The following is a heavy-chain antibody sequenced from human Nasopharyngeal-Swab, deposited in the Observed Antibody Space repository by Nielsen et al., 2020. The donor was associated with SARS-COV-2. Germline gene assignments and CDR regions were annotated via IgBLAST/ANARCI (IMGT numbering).Heavy chain of an antibody. D-gene: IGHD2-15*01. J-gene: IGHJ4*02. CDR1: GGSFSGYY. V-gene: IGHV4-34*01. CDR2: INHSGST. CDR3: ARGLRILYCSGGSCYSGFGY. Sequence: GSLRLSCAVYGGSFSGYYWSWIRQPPGEGLEWIGEINHSGSTNYNPSLKSRVTISVDTSKNQFSLKLSSVTAADTAVYYCARGLRILYCSGGSCYSGFGYWGQGTLVTVSS.